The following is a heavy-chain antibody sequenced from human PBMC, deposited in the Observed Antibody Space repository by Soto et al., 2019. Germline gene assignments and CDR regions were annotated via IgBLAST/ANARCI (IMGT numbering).Heavy chain of an antibody. Sequence: QVQLVESGGGVVQPGRSLRLSCAASGFTFSSYGMHWVRQAPGKGLEWVAVISYDGSNKYYADSVKGRFTISRDNSKNXLYLHMNSLRAEDTAVYYCAKAPTDLWFGESPSDYWGQGTLVTVSS. CDR1: GFTFSSYG. D-gene: IGHD3-10*01. J-gene: IGHJ4*02. V-gene: IGHV3-30*18. CDR3: AKAPTDLWFGESPSDY. CDR2: ISYDGSNK.